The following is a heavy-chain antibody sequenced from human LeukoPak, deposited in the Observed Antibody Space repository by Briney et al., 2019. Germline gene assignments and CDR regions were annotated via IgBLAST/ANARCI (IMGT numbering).Heavy chain of an antibody. V-gene: IGHV3-7*01. CDR2: IKQDGSEK. D-gene: IGHD3-3*01. J-gene: IGHJ6*03. Sequence: GGSLRLSCAASGFTFSSYWMSWVCQAPGKGLEWVANIKQDGSEKYYVDSVKGRFTISRDNAKNSLYLQMNSLRAEDTAVYYCSRCRSDFWSGYYPSYYQYYMDVWGKGTTVTVSS. CDR1: GFTFSSYW. CDR3: SRCRSDFWSGYYPSYYQYYMDV.